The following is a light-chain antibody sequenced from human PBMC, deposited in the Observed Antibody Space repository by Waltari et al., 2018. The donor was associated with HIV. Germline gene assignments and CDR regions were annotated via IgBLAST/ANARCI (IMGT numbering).Light chain of an antibody. V-gene: IGLV2-14*01. Sequence: QSALTQPASVSGSPGQSITISCTGTSFDIYGYNFVSWFQHHPGKAPKVIIYEVRNRTSGVSDRFSGSKSGNTASLTISGLQPEDEAEYFCISYISSSSPVFGGGTKLTVL. CDR3: ISYISSSSPV. CDR1: SFDIYGYNF. J-gene: IGLJ3*02. CDR2: EVR.